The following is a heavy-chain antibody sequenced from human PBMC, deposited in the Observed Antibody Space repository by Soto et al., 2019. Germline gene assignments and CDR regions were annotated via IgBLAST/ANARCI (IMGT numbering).Heavy chain of an antibody. CDR2: ISGSGGST. V-gene: IGHV3-23*01. Sequence: GGSLRLSCAASGFTFSSYAMSWVRQAPGKGLEWVSAISGSGGSTYYADSVKGRFTISRDNSKNTLYLQMNSLRAEDTAVYYCAKDPIPGYSGYDFEAWFDPWGQGTLVTVSS. CDR1: GFTFSSYA. J-gene: IGHJ5*02. D-gene: IGHD5-12*01. CDR3: AKDPIPGYSGYDFEAWFDP.